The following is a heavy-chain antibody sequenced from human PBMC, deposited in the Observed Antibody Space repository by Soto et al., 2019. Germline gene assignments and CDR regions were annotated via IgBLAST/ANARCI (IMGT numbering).Heavy chain of an antibody. Sequence: QVQLQQWGAGLLKPSETLTLTCAVYGGSFSGYYWSWIRQPPGKGLEWIGEFNHSGSTNYNPPLKSRVTIPVETSKHQFSLKLSSVTAADTAVYYWARAMVVVRDFDYWGQGTLVTVSS. D-gene: IGHD2-21*01. V-gene: IGHV4-34*01. CDR1: GGSFSGYY. CDR2: FNHSGST. CDR3: ARAMVVVRDFDY. J-gene: IGHJ4*02.